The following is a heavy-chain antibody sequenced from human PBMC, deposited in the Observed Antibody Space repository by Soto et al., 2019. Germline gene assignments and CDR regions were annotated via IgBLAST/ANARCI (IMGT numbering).Heavy chain of an antibody. J-gene: IGHJ4*02. D-gene: IGHD7-27*01. CDR3: AGAPNWAYFDF. V-gene: IGHV1-46*01. CDR1: GYTFTGYY. Sequence: ASVKVSCKASGYTFTGYYMHWVRQAPGQGLEWMGIINPSGGSTSYAQKFQGRVTMTRDTSTSTAYMDLSSVTAADTAVYYCAGAPNWAYFDFWGLGTLVTVS. CDR2: INPSGGST.